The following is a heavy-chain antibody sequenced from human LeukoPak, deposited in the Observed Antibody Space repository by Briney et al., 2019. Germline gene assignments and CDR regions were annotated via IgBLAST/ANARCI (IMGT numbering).Heavy chain of an antibody. V-gene: IGHV4-59*01. J-gene: IGHJ3*02. CDR3: ARGVAVAGTLVAFDI. Sequence: PSETLSLTCTVSGGSISSYYWSWIRQPPGKGLEWIGYIYYSGSTNYNPSPKSRVTISVDTSKNQFSLKLSSVTAADTAVYYCARGVAVAGTLVAFDIWGQGTMVTVSS. CDR2: IYYSGST. CDR1: GGSISSYY. D-gene: IGHD6-19*01.